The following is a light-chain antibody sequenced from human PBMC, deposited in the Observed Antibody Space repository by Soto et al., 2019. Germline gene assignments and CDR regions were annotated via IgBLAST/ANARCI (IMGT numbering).Light chain of an antibody. CDR3: CLSPGSLTWL. CDR1: GSDVGDSSH. J-gene: IGLJ3*02. Sequence: QSALTQPRSVSGSPGQSVTISSTATGSDVGDSSHVSWYQLHPGKAPKLMIYEVNNRPSGVPDRFSGSKSGSTASLTISGLQAEDEAEYYCCLSPGSLTWLFGGGTKLTVL. CDR2: EVN. V-gene: IGLV2-11*01.